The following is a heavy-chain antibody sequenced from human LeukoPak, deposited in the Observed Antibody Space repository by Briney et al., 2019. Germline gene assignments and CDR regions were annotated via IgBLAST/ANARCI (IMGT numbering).Heavy chain of an antibody. D-gene: IGHD3-22*01. Sequence: GGSLRLSCAASGFTFSSYSMNWVRQAPGKGLGWVSSISSSSSYIYYADSVKGRFTISRDNAKNSLYLQMNSLRAEDTAVYYCARDLGTMIVVVPLDYWGQGTLVTVSS. CDR3: ARDLGTMIVVVPLDY. J-gene: IGHJ4*02. V-gene: IGHV3-21*01. CDR1: GFTFSSYS. CDR2: ISSSSSYI.